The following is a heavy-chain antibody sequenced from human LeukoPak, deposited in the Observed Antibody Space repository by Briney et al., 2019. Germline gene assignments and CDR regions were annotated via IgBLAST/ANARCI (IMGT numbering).Heavy chain of an antibody. CDR2: IKQDGSEK. V-gene: IGHV3-7*03. J-gene: IGHJ3*02. Sequence: PGGSLRLSCAASGFTFSSYWMSWVRQAPGKGLEWVANIKQDGSEKYYVDSVKGRFTISRDNAKNSLYLQMNSLRAEDTAVYYCARDPVLPWFGELHHDAFDIWGQGTMVTVSS. D-gene: IGHD3-10*01. CDR3: ARDPVLPWFGELHHDAFDI. CDR1: GFTFSSYW.